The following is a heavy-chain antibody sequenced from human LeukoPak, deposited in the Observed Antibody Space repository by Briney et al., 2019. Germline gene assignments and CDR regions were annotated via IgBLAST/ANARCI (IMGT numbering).Heavy chain of an antibody. J-gene: IGHJ4*02. V-gene: IGHV4-34*01. Sequence: SETLSLTCAVYGGSFSPYYWSWIRQPPGKGLEWIGEINHSGSTNYNPSLKSRVTISVDTSKNKFSLRLSTVTAADTAVYYCARGGFYCGGDCYVDYWGQGTLVTVSS. CDR3: ARGGFYCGGDCYVDY. CDR1: GGSFSPYY. D-gene: IGHD2-21*02. CDR2: INHSGST.